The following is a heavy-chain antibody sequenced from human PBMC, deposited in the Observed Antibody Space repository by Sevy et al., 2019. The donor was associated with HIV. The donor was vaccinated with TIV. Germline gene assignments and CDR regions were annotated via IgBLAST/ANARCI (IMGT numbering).Heavy chain of an antibody. Sequence: GGSLRLSCAASGFTLDSYSMNWVRQAPGKGLQWVAYLDRSGATMYYADSVKGRLTVSRDIAKNSMSLQMNSLEDEDTAVYYCARDLYCSGSPCYEAFEYWGQGTLVTVSS. CDR1: GFTLDSYS. D-gene: IGHD2-15*01. V-gene: IGHV3-48*02. CDR2: LDRSGATM. J-gene: IGHJ4*02. CDR3: ARDLYCSGSPCYEAFEY.